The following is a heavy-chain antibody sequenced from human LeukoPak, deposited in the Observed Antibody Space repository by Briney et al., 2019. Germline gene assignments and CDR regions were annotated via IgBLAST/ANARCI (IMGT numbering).Heavy chain of an antibody. D-gene: IGHD2-15*01. CDR3: ARTYCSGGSCPVNWFDP. CDR2: IYYSGST. CDR1: GGSISSGHYY. V-gene: IGHV4-30-4*01. Sequence: SQTLSLTCTVSGGSISSGHYYWSWIHQPPGKGLEWIGDIYYSGSTYYNPSLKSRVTMSVVTSKNQFSLKLSSVTAADTAVYYCARTYCSGGSCPVNWFDPWGQGTLVTVSS. J-gene: IGHJ5*02.